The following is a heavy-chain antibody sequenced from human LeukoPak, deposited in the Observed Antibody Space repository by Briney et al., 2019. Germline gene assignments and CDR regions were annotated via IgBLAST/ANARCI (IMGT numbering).Heavy chain of an antibody. CDR1: GGSTSSYY. Sequence: SETLSLTCAVSGGSTSSYYWSWIRQPPGKGLEWIGYIYYSGSTNYNPSLKSRVAISVDTSKNQFSLKLSSVTAADTAVYYCARHGYSSWGSFDYWGQGTLVTVSS. J-gene: IGHJ4*02. CDR3: ARHGYSSWGSFDY. V-gene: IGHV4-59*08. CDR2: IYYSGST. D-gene: IGHD6-13*01.